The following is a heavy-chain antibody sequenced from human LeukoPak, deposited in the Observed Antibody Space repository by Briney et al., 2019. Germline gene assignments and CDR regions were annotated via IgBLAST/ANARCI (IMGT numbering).Heavy chain of an antibody. CDR1: GFTFSSYA. D-gene: IGHD1-26*01. Sequence: GGSLRLSCAASGFTFSSYAMHWVRQAPGKGLEWVAVISYDGSNKYYADSVKGRFTISRDNSKNTLYLQMNSLRAEDTAVYYCARIGSYKARDAFDIWGQGTMVTVSS. CDR3: ARIGSYKARDAFDI. J-gene: IGHJ3*02. V-gene: IGHV3-30-3*01. CDR2: ISYDGSNK.